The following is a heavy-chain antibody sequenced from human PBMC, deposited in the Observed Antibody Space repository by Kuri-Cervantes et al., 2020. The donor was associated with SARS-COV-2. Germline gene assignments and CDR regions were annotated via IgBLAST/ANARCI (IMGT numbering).Heavy chain of an antibody. Sequence: GSLRLSCTVSGGSISSSSYYWGWIRQPPGKGLEWIGSICYSGSTYYNPSLKSRVTISVDTSKNQFSLKLSSVTAADTAVYYCARRAAAGTILLDYWGQGTLVTVSS. CDR3: ARRAAAGTILLDY. J-gene: IGHJ4*02. CDR2: ICYSGST. D-gene: IGHD6-13*01. V-gene: IGHV4-39*07. CDR1: GGSISSSSYY.